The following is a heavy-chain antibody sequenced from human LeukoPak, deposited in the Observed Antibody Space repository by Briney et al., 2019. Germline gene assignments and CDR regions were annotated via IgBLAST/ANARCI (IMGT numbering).Heavy chain of an antibody. CDR2: IYYSGST. V-gene: IGHV4-61*01. D-gene: IGHD2-15*01. CDR1: GGSISSGSYY. J-gene: IGHJ4*02. CDR3: ARVVAAWSYFDY. Sequence: SETLSLTCTVSGGSISSGSYYWSWIRQPPGKGLEWIGYIYYSGSTNYNPSLKSRVTISVDTSKNQFSLKLSSVTAADTAVYYCARVVAAWSYFDYWGQGTLVTVSS.